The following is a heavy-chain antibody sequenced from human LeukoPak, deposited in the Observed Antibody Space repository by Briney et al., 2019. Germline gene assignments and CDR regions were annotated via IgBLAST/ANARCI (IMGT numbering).Heavy chain of an antibody. J-gene: IGHJ5*02. CDR3: ARGAHCSGGSCYLSWFDP. Sequence: GGSLRLSCAASGFTFSNYAIHWVRQAPGKGLEWVAVISYDGSNKYYADSVKGRFTLSRDNSKNTLFLQMNSLRAEDTAVYYCARGAHCSGGSCYLSWFDPWGQGTLVTVSS. CDR1: GFTFSNYA. CDR2: ISYDGSNK. V-gene: IGHV3-30*04. D-gene: IGHD2-15*01.